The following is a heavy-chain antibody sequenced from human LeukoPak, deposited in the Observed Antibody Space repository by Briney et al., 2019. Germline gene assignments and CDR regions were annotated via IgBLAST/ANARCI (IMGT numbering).Heavy chain of an antibody. CDR2: INPNSDDT. CDR1: GYTFTGYY. V-gene: IGHV1-2*02. Sequence: GASVTVSRTASGYTFTGYYMHWVRLAPGLGLERMGWINPNSDDTICAQKFQGRVTVTSDTSISTAYMELSRLRSDDTAVYYCARGYGNGWFRDYWGQGTLVSVSS. J-gene: IGHJ4*02. CDR3: ARGYGNGWFRDY. D-gene: IGHD6-19*01.